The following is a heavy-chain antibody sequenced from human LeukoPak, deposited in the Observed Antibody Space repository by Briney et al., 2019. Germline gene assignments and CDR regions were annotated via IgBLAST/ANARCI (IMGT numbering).Heavy chain of an antibody. J-gene: IGHJ5*02. V-gene: IGHV3-33*01. CDR2: IWYDGSHQ. CDR1: GFSFSTYG. CDR3: ARDLGLEYGSGTYTFDP. Sequence: GSSLRLSCAASGFSFSTYGMHWVRQAPGKGLEWVAVIWYDGSHQYYADSVKGRFTISRDSATNTLYLQKNKLRVDETALYYCARDLGLEYGSGTYTFDPWGQGTLVIVSP. D-gene: IGHD3-10*01.